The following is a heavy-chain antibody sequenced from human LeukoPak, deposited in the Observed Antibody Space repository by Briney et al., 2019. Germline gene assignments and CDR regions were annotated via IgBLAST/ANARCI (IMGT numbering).Heavy chain of an antibody. CDR1: GGSISSYY. CDR3: AGHHPRNTVDF. V-gene: IGHV4-59*08. J-gene: IGHJ4*02. Sequence: SETLSLTCTVSGGSISSYYWSWIRQPPGKGLEWIAYISDVGSINYNPSLKSRVTISLDTSRNQFSLKLSSVTAADTAVYYCAGHHPRNTVDFWGQGTLVTVSS. CDR2: ISDVGSI. D-gene: IGHD2/OR15-2a*01.